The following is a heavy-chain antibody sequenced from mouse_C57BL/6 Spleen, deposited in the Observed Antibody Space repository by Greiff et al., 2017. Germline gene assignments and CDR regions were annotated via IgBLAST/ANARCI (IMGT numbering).Heavy chain of an antibody. D-gene: IGHD4-1*01. Sequence: EVKLVESGGDLVKPGGSLKLSCAASGFTFSSYGMSWVRQTPAKRLEWVATISSGGSYTYYPDSVKGRFTISRDNAKNTLYLQMSSRKSEDTAMYYCARHGANWDHFDYWGQGTTLTVSS. J-gene: IGHJ2*01. CDR3: ARHGANWDHFDY. CDR2: ISSGGSYT. V-gene: IGHV5-6*02. CDR1: GFTFSSYG.